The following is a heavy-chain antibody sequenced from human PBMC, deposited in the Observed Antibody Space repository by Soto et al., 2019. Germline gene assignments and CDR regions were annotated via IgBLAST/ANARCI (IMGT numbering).Heavy chain of an antibody. Sequence: QVQLVEPGGGVVQPGRSLRLSCAASGFIFSTYSIHWVRQAPGKGLEWVAVTTFDGINKYNADSVKGRFTISRDASKKTVYLQMNSLTTEDTAVYFCARKTDGMDVWGQGTTVTVSS. CDR2: TTFDGINK. CDR3: ARKTDGMDV. V-gene: IGHV3-30*03. J-gene: IGHJ6*02. CDR1: GFIFSTYS.